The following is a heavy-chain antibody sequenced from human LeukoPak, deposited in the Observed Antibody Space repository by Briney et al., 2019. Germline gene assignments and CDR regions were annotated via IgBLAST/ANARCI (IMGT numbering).Heavy chain of an antibody. J-gene: IGHJ4*02. Sequence: GGSLRLSCAVSGFTFSSYAMSWVRQAPGKGLEWVSTISGSGATTYHADSMRGRFTISRDNSRDNSKNMLYLQMNSLRAEDTAIYYCAESGEGGTTIRTWVDYWGQGTLVTVSS. D-gene: IGHD1-1*01. CDR2: ISGSGATT. CDR1: GFTFSSYA. V-gene: IGHV3-23*01. CDR3: AESGEGGTTIRTWVDY.